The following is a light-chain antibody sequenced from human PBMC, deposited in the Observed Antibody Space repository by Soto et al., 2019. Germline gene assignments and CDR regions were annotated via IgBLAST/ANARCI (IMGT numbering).Light chain of an antibody. CDR3: QQYNNWPPIT. V-gene: IGKV3-15*01. J-gene: IGKJ5*01. Sequence: EIVLTQSPGTLSLSPGERATLSCRASQTVSSSSLAWYQQKPGQAPRLLVYGASTRATGIPVRFSGSGSGTEFTLTISSLQSEDFAVYYCQQYNNWPPITFGQGTRLEIK. CDR1: QTVSSS. CDR2: GAS.